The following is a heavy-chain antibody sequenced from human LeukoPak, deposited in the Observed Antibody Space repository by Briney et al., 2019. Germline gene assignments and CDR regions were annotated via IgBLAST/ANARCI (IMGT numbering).Heavy chain of an antibody. CDR3: AREGTVTTEYYMDV. CDR1: GGSISSYY. J-gene: IGHJ6*03. D-gene: IGHD4-11*01. Sequence: RPSETLSLTCTVSGGSISSYYWSWIRQPPGKGLEWIGYIYYSGSTNYNPSLKSRVTISVDTSKNQFSLKLSSVSAADTAVYYCAREGTVTTEYYMDVWGKGTTVTVSS. V-gene: IGHV4-59*01. CDR2: IYYSGST.